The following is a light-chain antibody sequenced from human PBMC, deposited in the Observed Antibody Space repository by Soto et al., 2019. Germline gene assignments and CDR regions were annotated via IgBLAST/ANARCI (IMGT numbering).Light chain of an antibody. Sequence: QSALTQPPSASGSPRQSVTISCTGTSSDVGGYNYVSWYQQHPGKAPKLMIYEVSKWPSGVPDRFSGSKSGNTASLTVSGLQAEDEADYYCSSYAGSNNVVFGGGTKLTVL. V-gene: IGLV2-8*01. J-gene: IGLJ2*01. CDR3: SSYAGSNNVV. CDR2: EVS. CDR1: SSDVGGYNY.